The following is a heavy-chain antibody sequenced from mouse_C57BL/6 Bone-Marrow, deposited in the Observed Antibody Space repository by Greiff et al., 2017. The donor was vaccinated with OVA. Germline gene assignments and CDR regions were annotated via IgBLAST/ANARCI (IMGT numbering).Heavy chain of an antibody. Sequence: QVQLQQSGPELVKPGASVKLSCKASGYTFTSYDINWVKQRPGQGLEWIGWIYPRDGSTEYNEKFKGKATLTVDTSSSTAYMELHSLTSEDSAVYFCAREGDYDPFDYWGQGTTLTVSS. D-gene: IGHD2-4*01. J-gene: IGHJ2*01. V-gene: IGHV1-85*01. CDR3: AREGDYDPFDY. CDR2: IYPRDGST. CDR1: GYTFTSYD.